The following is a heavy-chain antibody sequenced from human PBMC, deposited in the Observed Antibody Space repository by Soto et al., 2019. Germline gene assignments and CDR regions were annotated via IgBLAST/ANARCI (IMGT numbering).Heavy chain of an antibody. CDR3: AREGGYCSGGSCYVIDY. J-gene: IGHJ4*02. CDR1: GGTFSSYT. D-gene: IGHD2-15*01. Sequence: QVQLVQSGAEVKKPGSSVKVSCKASGGTFSSYTISWVRQAPGQGLEWMGRIIPILGIANYAQKFQGRVTITADKSTSTADMELSSLRSEDTAVYYCAREGGYCSGGSCYVIDYWGQGTLVTVSS. V-gene: IGHV1-69*08. CDR2: IIPILGIA.